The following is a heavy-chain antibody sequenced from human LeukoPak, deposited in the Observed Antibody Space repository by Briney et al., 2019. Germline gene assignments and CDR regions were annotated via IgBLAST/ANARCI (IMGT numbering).Heavy chain of an antibody. CDR2: IYGGGNT. CDR1: GFTVSSNY. Sequence: GGSLRLSCAASGFTVSSNYMSWARQAPGKGLGWVSVIYGGGNTYYADSVKGRFTISRDNSKNTLYLQMNSLRAEDTAVYYCAKSRWELPQRFDYWGQGTLVTVSS. CDR3: AKSRWELPQRFDY. V-gene: IGHV3-66*01. D-gene: IGHD1-26*01. J-gene: IGHJ4*02.